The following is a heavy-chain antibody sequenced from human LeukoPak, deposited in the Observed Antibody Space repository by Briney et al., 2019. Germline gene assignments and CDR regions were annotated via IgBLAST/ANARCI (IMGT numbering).Heavy chain of an antibody. CDR1: TFTFSDYG. J-gene: IGHJ4*02. CDR2: IRNDGAKT. D-gene: IGHD6-13*01. V-gene: IGHV3-30*02. Sequence: HPGGSLRLSCVGSTFTFSDYGMHWVRQAPGKGLEWVAFIRNDGAKTYYADSVKGRFTISRDNAKNSLYLQMNSLRAEDTAVYYCARRYSSSWAWSFDYWGQGTLVTVSS. CDR3: ARRYSSSWAWSFDY.